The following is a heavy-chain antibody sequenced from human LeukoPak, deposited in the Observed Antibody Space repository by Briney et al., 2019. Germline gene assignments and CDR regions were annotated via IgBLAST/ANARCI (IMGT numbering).Heavy chain of an antibody. CDR2: VYNTGSI. CDR3: ARTTMTDAFDI. J-gene: IGHJ3*02. V-gene: IGHV4-4*07. D-gene: IGHD3-22*01. CDR1: GASITSFY. Sequence: SETLSLTCTVSGASITSFYWSWIRQSAGKGLEWIGRVYNTGSINYNPSLRSRLTVSVDTSKNQFSLKLSSVTSADTAVYYCARTTMTDAFDIWGQGTTVTVSS.